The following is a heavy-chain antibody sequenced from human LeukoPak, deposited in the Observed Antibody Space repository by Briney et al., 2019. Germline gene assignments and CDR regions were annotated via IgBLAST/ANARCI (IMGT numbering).Heavy chain of an antibody. CDR3: ARSFRGYSQGYYYYAMDV. D-gene: IGHD5-18*01. Sequence: SETLSLTCTVSGGSISSYFWSWIRQSPGKGLEWIGLMYHSGSTNYNPSLKSRVIMSQDTSTNQFSLQVNSVTAADSAVYYCARSFRGYSQGYYYYAMDVWGQETTVTVFS. CDR1: GGSISSYF. J-gene: IGHJ6*02. V-gene: IGHV4-59*01. CDR2: MYHSGST.